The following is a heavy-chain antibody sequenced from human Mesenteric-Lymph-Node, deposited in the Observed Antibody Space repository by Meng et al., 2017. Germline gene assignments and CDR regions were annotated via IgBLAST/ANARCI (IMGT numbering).Heavy chain of an antibody. CDR2: VKPRRSTT. Sequence: ASVKVSCKASGYTFSSYYIHWVRQAPGQGLEWMGIVKPRRSTTTSAQKLQGRVTMTWDTSTSSVYMELSGLKSEDTAVYFCARESPETYHFDHWGQGTLVTVSS. J-gene: IGHJ4*02. CDR1: GYTFSSYY. V-gene: IGHV1-46*04. CDR3: ARESPETYHFDH.